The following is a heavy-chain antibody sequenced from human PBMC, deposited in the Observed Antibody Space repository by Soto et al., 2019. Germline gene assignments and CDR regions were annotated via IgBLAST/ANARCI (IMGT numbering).Heavy chain of an antibody. Sequence: VQMLESGGGLVQPGGSLRLSCAASGFTFSNYALSWVRQAPGKGLEWVSGIDESGTNTYYADSVKGRFTISRDNSRNTLYLETNSLRAEDTAVYHCAKVSLGRHFDFDYWGQGTLVTVSS. D-gene: IGHD3-10*01. CDR3: AKVSLGRHFDFDY. CDR1: GFTFSNYA. V-gene: IGHV3-23*01. J-gene: IGHJ4*02. CDR2: IDESGTNT.